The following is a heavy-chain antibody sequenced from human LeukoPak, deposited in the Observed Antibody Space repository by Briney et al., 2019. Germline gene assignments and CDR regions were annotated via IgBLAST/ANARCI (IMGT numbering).Heavy chain of an antibody. J-gene: IGHJ4*02. CDR2: INPNSGGT. CDR1: GYTFTGYY. CDR3: ARDLTPGTISGY. Sequence: ASVKVSCKASGYTFTGYYMHWVRQAPGQGLEWMGRINPNSGGTNYAQKFQGRVTMTRDTSISIAYMELSRLRSDDTAVYYCARDLTPGTISGYWGQETLVTVSS. V-gene: IGHV1-2*06. D-gene: IGHD3-3*01.